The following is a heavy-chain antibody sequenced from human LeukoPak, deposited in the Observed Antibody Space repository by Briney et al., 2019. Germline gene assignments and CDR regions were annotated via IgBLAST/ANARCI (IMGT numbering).Heavy chain of an antibody. V-gene: IGHV1-2*02. CDR2: INPNSSGT. CDR1: GYTFTGYY. J-gene: IGHJ4*02. D-gene: IGHD6-13*01. CDR3: ATPGPYSSSWYLFDY. Sequence: GASVKVSCKASGYTFTGYYMHWVRQAPGQGLEWMGWINPNSSGTNYAQKFQGRVTMTRDTSISTAYMELSRLRCDDTAVYYCATPGPYSSSWYLFDYWGQGTLVTVSS.